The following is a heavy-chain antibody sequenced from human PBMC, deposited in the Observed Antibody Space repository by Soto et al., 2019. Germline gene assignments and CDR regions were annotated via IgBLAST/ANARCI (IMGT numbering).Heavy chain of an antibody. CDR2: IIPIFGTA. CDR3: ARDSGSGAPHVPFDY. Sequence: QVQLVQSGAEVKKPGSSVKVSCKASGGTFSSYAISWVRQAPGQGLEWIGGIIPIFGTANYAQKFQGRVTLTAHETTRTAYMELSSLTSEDTAVYYCARDSGSGAPHVPFDYWGQGTLVTVSS. D-gene: IGHD6-19*01. CDR1: GGTFSSYA. V-gene: IGHV1-69*12. J-gene: IGHJ4*02.